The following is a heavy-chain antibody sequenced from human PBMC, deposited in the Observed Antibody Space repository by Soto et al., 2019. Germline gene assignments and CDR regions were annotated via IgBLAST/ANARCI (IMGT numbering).Heavy chain of an antibody. CDR1: GVTLTNVW. D-gene: IGHD6-13*01. V-gene: IGHV3-15*07. J-gene: IGHJ6*02. CDR3: IWQQDFYYGRAV. Sequence: GGSLRLSCEVSGVTLTNVWMNWVRQAPGKGPEWVGRIKSNIDGGTTDYAAPVKGRFTVSRDDSENTLYLQMNSLKPEDTALYYCIWQQDFYYGRAVWGQGTTVTVSS. CDR2: IKSNIDGGTT.